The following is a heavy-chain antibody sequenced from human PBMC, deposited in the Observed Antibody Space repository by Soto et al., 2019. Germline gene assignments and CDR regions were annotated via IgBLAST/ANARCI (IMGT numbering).Heavy chain of an antibody. CDR2: INAGSGNT. Sequence: GASVTCPCRASAYTFTTYGTPWVRQAPGQSLEWMGWINAGSGNTKYSQKFQGRVTITKDSSATTFYMDLSSLGSEDTAVYYCARVPPWGNSGSYYIQHFNYWGQGTLVTVSS. J-gene: IGHJ4*02. D-gene: IGHD3-10*01. CDR3: ARVPPWGNSGSYYIQHFNY. V-gene: IGHV1-3*01. CDR1: AYTFTTYG.